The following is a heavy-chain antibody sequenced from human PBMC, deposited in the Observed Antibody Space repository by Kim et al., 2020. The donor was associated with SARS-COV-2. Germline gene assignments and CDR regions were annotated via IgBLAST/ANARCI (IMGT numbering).Heavy chain of an antibody. CDR3: AKDSFPWVRGVMVFDY. V-gene: IGHV3-30*18. D-gene: IGHD3-10*01. Sequence: GGSLRLSCAASGFTFSSYGMHWVRQAPGKGLEWVAVISYDGSNKYYADSVKGRFTISRDNSKNTLYLQMNSLRAEDTAVYYCAKDSFPWVRGVMVFDYWGQGTLVTVSS. J-gene: IGHJ4*02. CDR1: GFTFSSYG. CDR2: ISYDGSNK.